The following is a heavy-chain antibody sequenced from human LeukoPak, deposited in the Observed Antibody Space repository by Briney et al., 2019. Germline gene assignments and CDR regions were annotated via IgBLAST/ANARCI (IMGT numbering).Heavy chain of an antibody. CDR1: GFTFSDYY. J-gene: IGHJ5*02. V-gene: IGHV3-11*04. Sequence: GGSLRLSCAASGFTFSDYYMSWIRQAPGKGLEWVSYISSSGSTIYYADSVKGRFTISRDNAKNSLYLQMNGLRAEDTAVYYCARGVSYDFWSGYYNHWGQGTLVTVSS. D-gene: IGHD3-3*01. CDR2: ISSSGSTI. CDR3: ARGVSYDFWSGYYNH.